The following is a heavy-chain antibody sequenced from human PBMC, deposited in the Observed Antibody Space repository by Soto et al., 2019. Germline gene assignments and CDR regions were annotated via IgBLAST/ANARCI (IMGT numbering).Heavy chain of an antibody. CDR2: IWYDGSNQ. J-gene: IGHJ5*02. CDR1: GFNFRSYG. D-gene: IGHD1-26*01. CDR3: ASYRGGIMTLVSSSWLDP. Sequence: GGSLRLSCAASGFNFRSYGMQWVRQASGKGLEWVAGIWYDGSNQYYADSVKGRFRISSDNSKNTLYLQLHSQRAEDTAMYYCASYRGGIMTLVSSSWLDPWGQGTLVTVSS. V-gene: IGHV3-33*01.